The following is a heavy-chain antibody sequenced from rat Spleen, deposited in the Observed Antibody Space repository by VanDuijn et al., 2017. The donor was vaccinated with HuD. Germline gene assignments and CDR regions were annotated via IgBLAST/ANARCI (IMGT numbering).Heavy chain of an antibody. D-gene: IGHD1-7*01. J-gene: IGHJ2*01. CDR3: TRHDYYFDY. Sequence: QVQLKESGPGLVQPSQTLSLTCTVSGLSLTSHSVSWIRQPPGKGLEWMGRMKYDGDTYYNSALKSRLSISRDASKSQVFLKMISLQPEDTGTYYCTRHDYYFDYWGQGVMVTVSS. CDR1: GLSLTSHS. V-gene: IGHV2-47*01. CDR2: MKYDGDT.